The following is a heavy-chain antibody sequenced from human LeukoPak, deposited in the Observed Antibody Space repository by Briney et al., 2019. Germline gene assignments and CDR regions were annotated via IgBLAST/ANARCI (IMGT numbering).Heavy chain of an antibody. D-gene: IGHD6-19*01. CDR3: ARDSSGLMWFDP. J-gene: IGHJ5*02. CDR1: GGSISSDY. V-gene: IGHV4-59*01. CDR2: IYYSGST. Sequence: SETLSLTCTVSGGSISSDYWSSIRQPPGKGLEWIGYIYYSGSTNYNPSLKSRVTISVDTSKNQFSLKLSSVTAADTAVYYCARDSSGLMWFDPWGQGTLVTVS.